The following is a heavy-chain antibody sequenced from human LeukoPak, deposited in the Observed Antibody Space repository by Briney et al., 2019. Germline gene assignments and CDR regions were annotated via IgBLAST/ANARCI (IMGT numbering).Heavy chain of an antibody. Sequence: ASVKVSCTVSGSSLSGLSMHWVRHSPPKGLEWLGGFHPEDDEIIYAQNFQGRVTMTEDTSTSTAYMELRSLRSDDTAVYYCARAPHSIGGVIDIFDYWGQGTLVTVSS. CDR1: GSSLSGLS. V-gene: IGHV1-24*01. J-gene: IGHJ4*02. CDR2: FHPEDDEI. CDR3: ARAPHSIGGVIDIFDY. D-gene: IGHD3-16*02.